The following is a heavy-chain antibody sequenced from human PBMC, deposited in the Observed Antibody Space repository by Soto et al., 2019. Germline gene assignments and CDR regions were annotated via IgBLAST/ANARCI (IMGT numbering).Heavy chain of an antibody. CDR3: ARDNYETSGYLSGFDP. D-gene: IGHD3-22*01. CDR1: GVSVNSGGYY. J-gene: IGHJ5*02. V-gene: IGHV4-31*03. CDR2: IYFGGST. Sequence: TMSLTCSVSGVSVNSGGYYWSWIRQHPGKGLEWIGYIYFGGSTFYNPSLKSRVPISVDTSENQFSLQLRSVTAADTAVYYCARDNYETSGYLSGFDPWCQGTPSTVS.